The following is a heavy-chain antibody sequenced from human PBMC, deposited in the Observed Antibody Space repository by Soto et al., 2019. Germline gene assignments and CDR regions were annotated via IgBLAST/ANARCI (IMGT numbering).Heavy chain of an antibody. J-gene: IGHJ4*02. CDR1: GGSISSGGYY. CDR2: IYYSGST. V-gene: IGHV4-31*03. D-gene: IGHD3-3*01. CDR3: ASDYEGVDTPAGFVY. Sequence: QVQRQESGPGLVKPSQTLSLTCTVSGGSISSGGYYWSWIRQHPGKGLEWIGYIYYSGSTYYNPSLKRRVTISVDTSKYQFSLKLSSVTAADTAVYYCASDYEGVDTPAGFVYWGQGTLVTVSS.